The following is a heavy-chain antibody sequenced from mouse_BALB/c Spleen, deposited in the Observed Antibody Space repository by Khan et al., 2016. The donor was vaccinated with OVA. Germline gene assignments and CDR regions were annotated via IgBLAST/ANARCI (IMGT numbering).Heavy chain of an antibody. CDR3: ARTARIKY. Sequence: EVELVESGPGLVKPSQSLSLTCTVTGYSITSGYGWNWIRQFPGNKLEWMGYISYSGSTNYNPSLKSRISITRDTSKNQSFPQLNSVTTEDTATYYCARTARIKYWGQGTTLTVS. J-gene: IGHJ2*01. D-gene: IGHD1-2*01. V-gene: IGHV3-1*02. CDR1: GYSITSGYG. CDR2: ISYSGST.